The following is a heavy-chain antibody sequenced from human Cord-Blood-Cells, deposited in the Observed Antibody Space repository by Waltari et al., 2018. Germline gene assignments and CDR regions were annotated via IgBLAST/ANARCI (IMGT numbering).Heavy chain of an antibody. D-gene: IGHD6-13*01. CDR1: GFTLSRFG. Sequence: QVQLVESGGGVVQPGRSLRLSCAASGFTLSRFGIPWVRQAPGKGLEWVAVISYDGSNKYYADSVKGRFTISRDNSKNTLYLQMNSLRAEDTAVYYCAKDGYSSSWYYWGQGTLVTVSS. V-gene: IGHV3-30*18. J-gene: IGHJ4*02. CDR3: AKDGYSSSWYY. CDR2: ISYDGSNK.